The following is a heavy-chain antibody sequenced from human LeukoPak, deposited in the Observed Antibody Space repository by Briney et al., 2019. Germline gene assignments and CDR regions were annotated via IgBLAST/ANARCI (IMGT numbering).Heavy chain of an antibody. V-gene: IGHV4-59*08. Sequence: TSETLSLTCNVSGGSITSYYWNWIRQPPGKGLEWIGYIYYTGSTNSNPSLKSRLTISLDTSKKQFSLKLSSVTAADMAIYYCASSYFYDGNRYFDYWGQGALVTVSS. J-gene: IGHJ4*02. CDR1: GGSITSYY. CDR2: IYYTGST. D-gene: IGHD3-22*01. CDR3: ASSYFYDGNRYFDY.